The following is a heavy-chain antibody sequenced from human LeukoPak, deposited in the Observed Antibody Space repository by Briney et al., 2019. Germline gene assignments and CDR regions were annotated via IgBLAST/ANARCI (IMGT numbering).Heavy chain of an antibody. D-gene: IGHD2-2*01. CDR1: GFTFSSYG. CDR3: ARVGIVVVPANYGTDV. Sequence: AGGSLRLSCAASGFTFSSYGMHWVRQAPGKGLEWVAVIWYDGSNKYYADSVKGRFTISRDNSKNTLYLQMNSLRAEDTAVYYCARVGIVVVPANYGTDVWGQGTTVTVSS. J-gene: IGHJ6*02. CDR2: IWYDGSNK. V-gene: IGHV3-33*01.